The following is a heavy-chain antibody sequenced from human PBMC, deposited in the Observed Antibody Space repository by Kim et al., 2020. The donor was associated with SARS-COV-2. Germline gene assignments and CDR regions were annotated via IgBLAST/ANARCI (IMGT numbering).Heavy chain of an antibody. V-gene: IGHV3-23*01. D-gene: IGHD2-21*01. Sequence: GGSLRLSCTTAGFTFTGYAMSWVRQAPGKGPEWVSSIDGSDGTTYNVDSVKGRFTIFRDNSKNTLYLQMSTLRADDTAVYYCMKGGWGSIWDHWGQGTV. J-gene: IGHJ4*02. CDR1: GFTFTGYA. CDR2: IDGSDGTT. CDR3: MKGGWGSIWDH.